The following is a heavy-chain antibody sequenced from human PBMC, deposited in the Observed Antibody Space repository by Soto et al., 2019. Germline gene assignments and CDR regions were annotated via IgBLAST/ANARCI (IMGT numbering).Heavy chain of an antibody. J-gene: IGHJ4*02. CDR3: ATRLYHSRGYYYVPY. D-gene: IGHD3-22*01. CDR2: IDYRGST. V-gene: IGHV4-39*01. Sequence: QLQLQESGPGLVKPSETLSLTCTVSAGSISSSSYFSGWIRQPPGNGLEWIGTIDYRGSTSYNPSLKSRVTISVDTSKNQFSLTLSSVTAADTAVYYCATRLYHSRGYYYVPYWGQGTLVTVSS. CDR1: AGSISSSSYF.